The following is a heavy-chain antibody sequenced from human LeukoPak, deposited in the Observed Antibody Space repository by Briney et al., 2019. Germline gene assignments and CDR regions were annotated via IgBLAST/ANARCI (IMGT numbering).Heavy chain of an antibody. Sequence: GGSLRLSCAASGFTFSSYAMSWVRQAPGKGLEWVSAITGSGGSTYYADSVKGRFTISRDNSKNTLYLQMNSPRAEDTAVYYCAKSGGNSISYYFDYWGQGTLVTVSS. CDR3: AKSGGNSISYYFDY. J-gene: IGHJ4*02. CDR1: GFTFSSYA. D-gene: IGHD4-23*01. CDR2: ITGSGGST. V-gene: IGHV3-23*01.